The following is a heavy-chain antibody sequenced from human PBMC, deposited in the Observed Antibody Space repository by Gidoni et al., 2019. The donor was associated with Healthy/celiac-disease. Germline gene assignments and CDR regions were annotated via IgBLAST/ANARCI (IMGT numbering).Heavy chain of an antibody. D-gene: IGHD2-2*01. CDR1: GGSISSSSYY. CDR2: IYYSGST. J-gene: IGHJ5*02. CDR3: ARRRVVVPAAIFDP. V-gene: IGHV4-39*01. Sequence: QLKLQESGPGLVKPSETLSLTCTVSGGSISSSSYYWGWIRQPPGKGLEWIGSIYYSGSTYYNPSLKSRVTISVDTSKNQFSLKLSSVTAADTAVYYCARRRVVVPAAIFDPWGQGTLVTVSS.